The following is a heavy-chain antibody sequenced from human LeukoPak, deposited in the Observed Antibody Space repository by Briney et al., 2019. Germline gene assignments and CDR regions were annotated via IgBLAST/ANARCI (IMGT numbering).Heavy chain of an antibody. CDR1: GFTFSGYA. J-gene: IGHJ5*02. D-gene: IGHD3-10*01. CDR3: AREEDYYGSDWFDP. V-gene: IGHV3-30*01. Sequence: GGSLRLSCAASGFTFSGYAMHWVRQAPGKGLEWVAVISYDGSNKYYADSVKGRFTISRDNSKNTLYLQMNSLRAEDTAVYYCAREEDYYGSDWFDPWGQGTLVTVSS. CDR2: ISYDGSNK.